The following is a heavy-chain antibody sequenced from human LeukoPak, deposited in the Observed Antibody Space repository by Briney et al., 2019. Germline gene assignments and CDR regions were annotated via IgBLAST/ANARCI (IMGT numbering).Heavy chain of an antibody. V-gene: IGHV3-66*01. Sequence: GGSLRLSCAASGFTVSTNYTSWVRQAPGKGLEWVSLIYSGGITQYADSVKGRFTISRDNSKNTLYLQMTSLRAEDTAVYHCARDGYYDSSGYRKHDGFDIWGQGTLVTVSS. CDR3: ARDGYYDSSGYRKHDGFDI. J-gene: IGHJ3*02. CDR2: IYSGGIT. D-gene: IGHD3-22*01. CDR1: GFTVSTNY.